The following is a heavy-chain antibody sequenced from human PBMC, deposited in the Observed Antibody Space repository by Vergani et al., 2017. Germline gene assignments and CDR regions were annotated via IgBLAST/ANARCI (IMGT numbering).Heavy chain of an antibody. Sequence: EVQLVESGGGVVRGGSLRLSCAASGFTFDDYGMSWVRQAPGKGLEWVSGINWNGGSTGYADSVKGRFTISRDNAKNSLYLQMNSLRAEDTALYYCASSLYGEDYWGQGTLVTVSS. CDR1: GFTFDDYG. J-gene: IGHJ4*02. CDR2: INWNGGST. D-gene: IGHD4-17*01. V-gene: IGHV3-20*04. CDR3: ASSLYGEDY.